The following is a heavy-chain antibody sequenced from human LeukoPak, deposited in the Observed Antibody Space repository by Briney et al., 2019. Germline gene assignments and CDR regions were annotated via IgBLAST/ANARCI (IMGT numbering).Heavy chain of an antibody. CDR3: ARVSTTVVTPEQFDY. CDR1: GYTFTGYY. Sequence: GASVKVSCKASGYTFTGYYMHWVRQAPGQGLEWMGWINPNSGGTNYAQKFQGRVTMTRDTSISTAYMELSRLRSDDTAVYYCARVSTTVVTPEQFDYWGQGTLVTVSS. V-gene: IGHV1-2*02. CDR2: INPNSGGT. J-gene: IGHJ4*02. D-gene: IGHD4-23*01.